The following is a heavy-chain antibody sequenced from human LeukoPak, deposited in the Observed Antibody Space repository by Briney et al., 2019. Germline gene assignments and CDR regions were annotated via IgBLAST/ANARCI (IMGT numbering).Heavy chain of an antibody. CDR2: INPSGGST. V-gene: IGHV1-46*01. CDR1: GYTFTSYY. CDR3: ARDGNYYGSGSYYNWFDP. D-gene: IGHD3-10*01. J-gene: IGHJ5*02. Sequence: ASVQVSCKASGYTFTSYYMHWVRQAPGQGLEWMGIINPSGGSTSYAQKFQDRVTMTRDTSTSTVYMELTSLRSEDTAVYYCARDGNYYGSGSYYNWFDPWGQGTLVTVSS.